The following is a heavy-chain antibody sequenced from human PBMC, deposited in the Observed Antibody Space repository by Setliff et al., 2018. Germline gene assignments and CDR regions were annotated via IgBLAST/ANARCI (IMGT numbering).Heavy chain of an antibody. V-gene: IGHV1-18*01. Sequence: ASVKVSCKASGYTFTSYGFSWVRQAPGQGLEWMGRISVYNGNTNYGQKYQGRVAMTTDTSTSTAFLEVRSLGSDDTAVYYCARSPPNRGVGQGHHMDVWGKGTTVTVSS. J-gene: IGHJ6*03. CDR1: GYTFTSYG. D-gene: IGHD1-26*01. CDR2: ISVYNGNT. CDR3: ARSPPNRGVGQGHHMDV.